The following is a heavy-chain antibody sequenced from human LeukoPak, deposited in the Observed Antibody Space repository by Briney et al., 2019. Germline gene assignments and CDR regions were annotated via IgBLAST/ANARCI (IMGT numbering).Heavy chain of an antibody. CDR3: ARVTNSAIDY. J-gene: IGHJ4*02. D-gene: IGHD4-23*01. Sequence: GGSLRLSCAASGFTFSSYAMHWVRQAPGKGLEWVAVISYDGSNKYYADSVKGRFTISRDNSKNTLYLQMNSLRAEDTAVYYCARVTNSAIDYWGQGTLVTVSS. CDR1: GFTFSSYA. V-gene: IGHV3-30*04. CDR2: ISYDGSNK.